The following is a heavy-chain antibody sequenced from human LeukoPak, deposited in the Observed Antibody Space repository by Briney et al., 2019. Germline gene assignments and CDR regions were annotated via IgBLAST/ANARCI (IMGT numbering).Heavy chain of an antibody. V-gene: IGHV4-39*07. J-gene: IGHJ4*02. D-gene: IGHD1-1*01. CDR2: IYHSGST. CDR3: ARDKSTHQLEPYFFDS. Sequence: SETLSLTCTVSGGSISSSSYYWGWIRQPPGKGLEWIGSIYHSGSTYYNPSLESRVTISVDRSTNQFSLRLTSVTAADTAVYYCARDKSTHQLEPYFFDSWGQGTLVTVSS. CDR1: GGSISSSSYY.